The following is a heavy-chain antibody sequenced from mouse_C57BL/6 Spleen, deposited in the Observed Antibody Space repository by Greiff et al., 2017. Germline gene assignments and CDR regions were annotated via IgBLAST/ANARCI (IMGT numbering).Heavy chain of an antibody. CDR2: ISDGGSYT. Sequence: EVQLVESGGGLVQPGGSLKLSCAASGFTFSSYAMSWVRQTPEKRLEWVATISDGGSYTYYPDNVKGRFTISRDNAKNNLYLQMSHLKSEDTAMYYCARYSLDGYYVDWYFDFWGTGTTVTVSS. CDR1: GFTFSSYA. D-gene: IGHD2-3*01. CDR3: ARYSLDGYYVDWYFDF. V-gene: IGHV5-4*01. J-gene: IGHJ1*03.